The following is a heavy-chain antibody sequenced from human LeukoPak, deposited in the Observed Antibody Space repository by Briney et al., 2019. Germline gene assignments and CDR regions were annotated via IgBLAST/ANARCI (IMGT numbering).Heavy chain of an antibody. D-gene: IGHD6-13*01. CDR3: AKKASAPPGPDYFDY. CDR2: INGDAANT. V-gene: IGHV3-23*01. J-gene: IGHJ4*02. Sequence: PGGSLRLSCAASGFTLSSYAMSWVRQAPGKGLEWVSAINGDAANTYYADSVKGRFTISRDNSKNTLFLQMNSLRAEDTAVYYCAKKASAPPGPDYFDYWGQGTLVTVSS. CDR1: GFTLSSYA.